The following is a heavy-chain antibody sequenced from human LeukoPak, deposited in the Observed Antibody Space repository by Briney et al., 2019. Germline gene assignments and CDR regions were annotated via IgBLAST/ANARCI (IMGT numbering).Heavy chain of an antibody. J-gene: IGHJ4*02. V-gene: IGHV3-7*01. D-gene: IGHD3-10*01. CDR3: ARDGGGPLD. CDR1: GFTFRDDW. CDR2: IKQEGNEK. Sequence: GGSLRLSCAGSGFTFRDDWMSWVRQAPGKGLEWVANIKQEGNEKNYLDSVRGRFTISRDNARNSLYLQMNRVRADDTAVYYCARDGGGPLDWGQGTLVTVSS.